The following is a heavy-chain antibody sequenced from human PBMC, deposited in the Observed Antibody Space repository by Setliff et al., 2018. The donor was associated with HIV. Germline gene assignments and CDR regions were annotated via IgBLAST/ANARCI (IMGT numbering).Heavy chain of an antibody. CDR2: INHSGST. CDR3: ASAQYNLWSGYYIPDH. CDR1: GGSMGSHY. J-gene: IGHJ4*02. D-gene: IGHD3-3*01. Sequence: PSETLSLTCVISGGSMGSHYWSWIRQSPGKGLEWIGEINHSGSTNYNPSLKSRVTMSVDTSKNQFSLKLSSVTAADTAVYYCASAQYNLWSGYYIPDHWGQGTLVTVSS. V-gene: IGHV4-34*01.